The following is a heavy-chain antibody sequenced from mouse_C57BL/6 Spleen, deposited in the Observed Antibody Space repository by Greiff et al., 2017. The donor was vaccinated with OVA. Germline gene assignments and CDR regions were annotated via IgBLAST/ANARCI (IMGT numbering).Heavy chain of an antibody. CDR2: ISSGSSTI. V-gene: IGHV5-17*01. CDR3: ARTYYSNPYFDY. Sequence: DVKLVESGGGLVKPGGSLKLSCAASGFTFSDYGMHWVRQAPEKGLEWVAYISSGSSTIYYADTVKGRFTISRDNAKNTLFLQMTSLRSEDTAMYYCARTYYSNPYFDYWGQGTTLTVSS. CDR1: GFTFSDYG. D-gene: IGHD2-5*01. J-gene: IGHJ2*01.